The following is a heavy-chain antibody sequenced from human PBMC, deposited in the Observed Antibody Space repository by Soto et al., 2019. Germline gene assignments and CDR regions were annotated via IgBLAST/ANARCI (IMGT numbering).Heavy chain of an antibody. V-gene: IGHV3-23*01. Sequence: PGGSLRLSCAASGFTFSSYAMSWVRQAPGKGLEWVSSIGGSGSRTYYSDSVKGRFTISRDNSENTLYLQMNCLRADDTAIYYCAKNREDFGYSNYIESWGQGTLVTVS. CDR1: GFTFSSYA. CDR2: IGGSGSRT. D-gene: IGHD4-4*01. J-gene: IGHJ4*02. CDR3: AKNREDFGYSNYIES.